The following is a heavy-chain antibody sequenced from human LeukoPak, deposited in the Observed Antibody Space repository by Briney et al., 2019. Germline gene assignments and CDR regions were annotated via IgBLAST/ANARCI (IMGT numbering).Heavy chain of an antibody. CDR1: GFTFSSYA. V-gene: IGHV3-23*01. Sequence: GRSLRLSCAASGFTFSSYAMHWVRQAPGKGLEWVSVISGSGDTTHYAESVKGRFTISRDNSKNRLYLQMNSLRAEDTAVYYCATDYYDSSGDYTLDYWGRGTLVTVSS. CDR2: ISGSGDTT. D-gene: IGHD3-22*01. CDR3: ATDYYDSSGDYTLDY. J-gene: IGHJ4*02.